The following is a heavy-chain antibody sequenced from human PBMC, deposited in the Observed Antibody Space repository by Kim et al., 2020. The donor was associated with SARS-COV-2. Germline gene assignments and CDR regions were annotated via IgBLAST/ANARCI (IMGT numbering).Heavy chain of an antibody. Sequence: GGSLRLSCTASGFSFTNAWMTWVRQAPGKGLEWVGRIKSKTDGGTTDYAAPVKGRFTISRDDSKNTLYLQMNSLKTEDTAMYYCSTEQSPIWNGYQGSDYWGQGTLVTVSS. CDR3: STEQSPIWNGYQGSDY. CDR1: GFSFTNAW. D-gene: IGHD3-3*01. J-gene: IGHJ4*02. V-gene: IGHV3-15*01. CDR2: IKSKTDGGTT.